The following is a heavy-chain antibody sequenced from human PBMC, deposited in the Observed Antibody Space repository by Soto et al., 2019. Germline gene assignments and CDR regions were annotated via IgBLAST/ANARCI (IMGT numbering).Heavy chain of an antibody. V-gene: IGHV3-9*01. J-gene: IGHJ4*02. CDR3: AKPHGSPG. CDR1: GFTFDDYA. Sequence: EVQLVESGGGLVQPGGSLRLSCAASGFTFDDYAVHWVRQAPGKGLEWVSGLSWNSVAIGYADSVKGRFTISRDNSKNTLYLQMHSLTAEDTAVYYCAKPHGSPGWGQGALVTVSS. D-gene: IGHD6-13*01. CDR2: LSWNSVAI.